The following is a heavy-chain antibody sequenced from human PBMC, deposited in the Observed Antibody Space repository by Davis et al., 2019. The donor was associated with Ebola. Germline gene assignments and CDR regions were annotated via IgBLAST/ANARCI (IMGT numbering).Heavy chain of an antibody. CDR2: ISSRSYSI. V-gene: IGHV3-21*01. D-gene: IGHD2-2*01. J-gene: IGHJ4*02. CDR1: GFSFSSHW. Sequence: PGGSLRLSCAASGFSFSSHWMSWVRQAPGKGLECVSSISSRSYSIYYADSVKGRFTISRDNAKNSLYLQMNSLRAEDTAVYYCARSSIWGQGTLVTVSS. CDR3: ARSSI.